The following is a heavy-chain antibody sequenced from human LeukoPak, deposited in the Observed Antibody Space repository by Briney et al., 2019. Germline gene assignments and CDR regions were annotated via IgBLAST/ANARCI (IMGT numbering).Heavy chain of an antibody. V-gene: IGHV3-11*01. Sequence: GGSLRLSCAASGFTFSDYYMSWIRQAPGKGLEWVSYISSSGSTIYYADSVKGRFTISRDNAKTSLYLQMNSLRAEDTAVYYCARDRGSSTSCYDPWGQGTLVTVSS. D-gene: IGHD2-2*01. CDR1: GFTFSDYY. CDR2: ISSSGSTI. CDR3: ARDRGSSTSCYDP. J-gene: IGHJ5*02.